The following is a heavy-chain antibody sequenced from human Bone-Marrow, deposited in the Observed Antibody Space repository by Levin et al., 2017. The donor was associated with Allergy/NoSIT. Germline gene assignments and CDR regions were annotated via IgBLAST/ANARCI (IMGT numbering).Heavy chain of an antibody. Sequence: GGSLRLSCAASGFTFSSYGMHWVRQAPGKGLEWVALMWYDGSNKYYADSVKGRFTISRDNSKNTLYLQMNSLRAEDMALYYCARGDCSSTSCLDYWGQGTLVTVSS. CDR2: MWYDGSNK. D-gene: IGHD2-2*01. V-gene: IGHV3-33*01. J-gene: IGHJ4*02. CDR1: GFTFSSYG. CDR3: ARGDCSSTSCLDY.